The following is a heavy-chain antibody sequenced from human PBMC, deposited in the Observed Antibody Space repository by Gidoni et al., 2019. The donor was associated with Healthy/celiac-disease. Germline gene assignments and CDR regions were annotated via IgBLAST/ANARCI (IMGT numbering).Heavy chain of an antibody. V-gene: IGHV3-30-3*01. CDR1: GFTFSSYA. D-gene: IGHD2-2*01. CDR2: ISDDGSNK. J-gene: IGHJ6*02. Sequence: QVQLVESGGGVVQPGRSLRLSCAASGFTFSSYAMHWVRKAPGKGLEWVAVISDDGSNKYYADSVKGRFTISRDNSKNTLYLQMNSLRAEDTAVYYCARERSASTGPPGMDVWGQGTTVTVSS. CDR3: ARERSASTGPPGMDV.